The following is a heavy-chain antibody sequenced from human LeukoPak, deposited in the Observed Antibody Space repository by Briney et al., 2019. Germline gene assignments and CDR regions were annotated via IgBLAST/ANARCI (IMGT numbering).Heavy chain of an antibody. V-gene: IGHV3-48*04. D-gene: IGHD6-19*01. J-gene: IGHJ4*02. CDR2: ISSSSSTI. Sequence: GGSLRLSCAASGFTFSSYSMNWVRQAPGKGLEWVSYISSSSSTIYYADSVKGRFTISRDNAKNSLYLQMNSLRAEDTAVYYCAKDLSAVAVAAADYWGQGTLVTVSS. CDR1: GFTFSSYS. CDR3: AKDLSAVAVAAADY.